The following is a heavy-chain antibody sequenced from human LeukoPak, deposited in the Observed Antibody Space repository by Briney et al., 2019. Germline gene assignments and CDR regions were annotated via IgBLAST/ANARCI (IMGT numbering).Heavy chain of an antibody. CDR1: GLTFSTYA. D-gene: IGHD6-19*01. CDR2: ISGSGGYT. V-gene: IGHV3-23*01. CDR3: AKAEGKNPTGGRWLD. Sequence: PGGSLRLSCAASGLTFSTYAMTWVRQAPGKGLESVSAISGSGGYTYYADSVKGRFTISRDNSKNTLYLQMNSLRADDTAIYYCAKAEGKNPTGGRWLDWGQGTLVTVSS. J-gene: IGHJ4*02.